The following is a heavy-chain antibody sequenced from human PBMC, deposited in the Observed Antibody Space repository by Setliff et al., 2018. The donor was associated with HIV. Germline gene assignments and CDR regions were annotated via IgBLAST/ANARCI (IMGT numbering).Heavy chain of an antibody. V-gene: IGHV4-34*01. CDR1: GGSFSAYY. D-gene: IGHD3-22*01. Sequence: PLETLSLTCAVYGGSFSAYYWTWIRQSPGKGLEWIGEINHSGINYNPSLKTRVTISEDTSKNQFSLKLSSVTAADTAVYFCARGVDSSGHLDYWGQGTLVTVSS. J-gene: IGHJ4*02. CDR3: ARGVDSSGHLDY. CDR2: INHSGI.